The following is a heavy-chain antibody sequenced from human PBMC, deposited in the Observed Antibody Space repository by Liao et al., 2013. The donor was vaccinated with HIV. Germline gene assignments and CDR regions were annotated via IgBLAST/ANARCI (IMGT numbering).Heavy chain of an antibody. J-gene: IGHJ3*02. CDR3: ARDRGDYYDSSGSYLGDAFDI. CDR1: GASVSRGDYY. CDR2: IYTSGTP. V-gene: IGHV4-61*02. D-gene: IGHD3-22*01. Sequence: QVQLQESGPGLVKPSQPLSLTCTVSGASVSRGDYYWTWIRQPAGKGLEWIGRIYTSGTPDYNPSLMSRLTMSVDTSKNHVSLNLRSVTAADTAVYYCARDRGDYYDSSGSYLGDAFDIWGQGILVTVSS.